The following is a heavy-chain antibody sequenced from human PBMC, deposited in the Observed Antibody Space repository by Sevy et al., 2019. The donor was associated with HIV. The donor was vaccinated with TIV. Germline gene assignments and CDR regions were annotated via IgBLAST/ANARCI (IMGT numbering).Heavy chain of an antibody. CDR1: GGTFSSYA. CDR3: ARVVGIAARPGLYGMDV. Sequence: ASVKVSCKASGGTFSSYAISWVRQAPGQGLESMGGIIPIFGTANYAQKFQGRVTITADESTSTAYMELSSLRSEDTAVYYCARVVGIAARPGLYGMDVWGQGTTVTVSS. V-gene: IGHV1-69*13. CDR2: IIPIFGTA. J-gene: IGHJ6*02. D-gene: IGHD6-6*01.